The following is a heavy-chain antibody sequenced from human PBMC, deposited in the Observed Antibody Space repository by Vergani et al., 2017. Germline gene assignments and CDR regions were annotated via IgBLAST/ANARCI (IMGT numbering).Heavy chain of an antibody. D-gene: IGHD1-26*01. V-gene: IGHV3-23*01. CDR2: ISGSGGRA. J-gene: IGHJ4*03. Sequence: ELQLMESGGGVVQPGGSLRLSCAASGFTFSSYGMYWVRQAPGKGLEWVSVISGSGGRAKYADSVKGRFTVSRDNSKKTLYLQLNRVRAEDTAVYYCARDVLPWDGHYFEYWGQGTTVTVSS. CDR1: GFTFSSYG. CDR3: ARDVLPWDGHYFEY.